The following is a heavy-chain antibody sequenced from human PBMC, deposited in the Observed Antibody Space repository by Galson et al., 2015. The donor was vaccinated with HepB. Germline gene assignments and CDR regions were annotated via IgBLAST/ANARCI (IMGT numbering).Heavy chain of an antibody. Sequence: SLRLSCAASGFTFCSYGMHWVHQAPGKGLEWVAVISYDGSNKYYADSVKGRFTISRDNSKNTLYLQMNSLRAEDTAVYYCAKVKYSSSWYYMDVWGKGTTVTVSS. D-gene: IGHD6-13*01. CDR2: ISYDGSNK. CDR1: GFTFCSYG. CDR3: AKVKYSSSWYYMDV. V-gene: IGHV3-30*18. J-gene: IGHJ6*03.